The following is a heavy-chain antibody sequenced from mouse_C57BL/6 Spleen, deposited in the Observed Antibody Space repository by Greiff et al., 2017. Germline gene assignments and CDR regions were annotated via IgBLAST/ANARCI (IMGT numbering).Heavy chain of an antibody. J-gene: IGHJ3*01. CDR1: GYAFRSSW. D-gene: IGHD4-1*01. V-gene: IGHV1-82*01. Sequence: VPLQQSGPELVKPGASVKISCQASGYAFRSSWMDWVEQRPGKGLEWIGRIYPGDGDTNYNGKFKGKATLTADKSSSTAYMQLSSLTSEDSAVYFCAGGLTGFAYWGQGTLVTVSA. CDR3: AGGLTGFAY. CDR2: IYPGDGDT.